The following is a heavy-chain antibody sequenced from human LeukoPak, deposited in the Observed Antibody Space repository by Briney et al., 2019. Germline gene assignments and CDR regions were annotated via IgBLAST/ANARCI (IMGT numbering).Heavy chain of an antibody. CDR1: GGSVSSSSYY. Sequence: SETLSLTCTVSGGSVSSSSYYWGWIRQPPGKGLEWIGSIYYSGITYYNPSLKSRVSMSVDTSKNQFSLKLSSVTAADTAVYYCARGTMMVGPWGQGTQVTVSS. CDR2: IYYSGIT. D-gene: IGHD3-22*01. V-gene: IGHV4-39*07. CDR3: ARGTMMVGP. J-gene: IGHJ5*02.